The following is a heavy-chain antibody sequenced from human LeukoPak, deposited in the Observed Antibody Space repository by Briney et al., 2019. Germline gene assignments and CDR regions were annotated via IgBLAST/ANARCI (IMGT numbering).Heavy chain of an antibody. CDR3: AGDAYSSSWALATFDI. D-gene: IGHD6-13*01. CDR2: ISSNGGST. V-gene: IGHV3-64*01. CDR1: GFTFSSYA. Sequence: GGSLRLSCAASGFTFSSYAMHWVRQAPGKGLEYVSAISSNGGSTYYANSVKGRFTISRDNSKNTLYLQMGSLRAEDMAVYYCAGDAYSSSWALATFDIWGQGTMVTVSS. J-gene: IGHJ3*02.